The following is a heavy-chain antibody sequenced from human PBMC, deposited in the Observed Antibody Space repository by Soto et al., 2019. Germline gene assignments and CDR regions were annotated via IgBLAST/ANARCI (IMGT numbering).Heavy chain of an antibody. Sequence: QVQLVQSGAEVKKPGSSVKVSCKASGGTFSSYAISWVRQAPGQGLEWMGGIITISGTANYAQKFQGRVTITADESTSTAYMELSSLRSEDTAVYYCARSQGSSTSLEIYYYYYYGMDVWGKGTTVTVSS. CDR3: ARSQGSSTSLEIYYYYYYGMDV. CDR2: IITISGTA. D-gene: IGHD2-2*01. V-gene: IGHV1-69*01. CDR1: GGTFSSYA. J-gene: IGHJ6*04.